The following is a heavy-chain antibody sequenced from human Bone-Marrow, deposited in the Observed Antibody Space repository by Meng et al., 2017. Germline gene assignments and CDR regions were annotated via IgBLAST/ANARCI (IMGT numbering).Heavy chain of an antibody. V-gene: IGHV4-34*01. CDR1: GWSFSDYY. J-gene: IGHJ4*02. Sequence: QVPATEGCHRLLKPSEPPSLPCVVPGWSFSDYYWGWIRQPPGKGLEWIGEINHSGSTNYNPSLESRATISVDTSQNNLSLKLSSVTAADSAVYYCARGPTTMAHDFDYWGQGTLVTVSS. D-gene: IGHD4-11*01. CDR3: ARGPTTMAHDFDY. CDR2: INHSGST.